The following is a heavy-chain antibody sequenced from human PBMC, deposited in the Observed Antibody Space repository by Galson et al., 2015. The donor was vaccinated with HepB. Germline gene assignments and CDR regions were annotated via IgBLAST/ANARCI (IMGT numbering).Heavy chain of an antibody. V-gene: IGHV1-2*04. CDR3: AREMAGYYGSGSYSPYYYYYGMDV. D-gene: IGHD3-10*01. CDR1: GYAFTNYG. J-gene: IGHJ6*02. CDR2: INPNSGGT. Sequence: SVKVSCKASGYAFTNYGITWVRQAPGQGLEWMGWINPNSGGTNYAQKFQGWVTMTRDTSISTAYMELSRLRSDDTAVYYCAREMAGYYGSGSYSPYYYYYGMDVWGQGTTVAVSS.